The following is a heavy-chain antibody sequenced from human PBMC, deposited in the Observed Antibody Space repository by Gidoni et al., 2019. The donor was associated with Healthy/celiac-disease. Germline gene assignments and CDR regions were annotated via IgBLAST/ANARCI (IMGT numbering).Heavy chain of an antibody. CDR3: AKAHSSGWYGDY. D-gene: IGHD6-19*01. CDR2: ISGSGDTT. V-gene: IGHV3-23*01. J-gene: IGHJ4*02. CDR1: EFTFSNYD. Sequence: EVQLLESGGGLVQPGGSLRLSCAASEFTFSNYDMRWVRQAPGKGLEWVSAISGSGDTTYYADSVKGRFTISRDNSKNTLYLQMNSLRADDTAVYYCAKAHSSGWYGDYWGQGTLVTVSS.